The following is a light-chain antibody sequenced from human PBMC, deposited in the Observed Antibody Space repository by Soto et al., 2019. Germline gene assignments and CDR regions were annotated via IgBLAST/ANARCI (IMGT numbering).Light chain of an antibody. CDR1: QTVGVR. J-gene: IGKJ1*01. CDR3: HQRQRWPRT. Sequence: EIVLTQSPATLSSSPGERATLSCRASQTVGVRSAWYQHKPGQAPRLIIYEASNRAAGIPARFSGSGSGTDFTLTITSLEPEDFAFYYCHQRQRWPRTFGQGTKVDIK. V-gene: IGKV3-11*01. CDR2: EAS.